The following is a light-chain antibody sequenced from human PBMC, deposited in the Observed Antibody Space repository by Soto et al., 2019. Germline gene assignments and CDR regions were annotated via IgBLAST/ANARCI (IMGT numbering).Light chain of an antibody. Sequence: QSVLTQPASVSGSPGQSITISCTGTSSDVGRYNYVSWYQHHPGKAPKLMIYDDSNRPSGVSTRFSGSKSGNTASLAISGLQAEDEADYYCSSYTSSSTRVVFGGGTKLTVL. CDR3: SSYTSSSTRVV. CDR2: DDS. V-gene: IGLV2-14*03. J-gene: IGLJ2*01. CDR1: SSDVGRYNY.